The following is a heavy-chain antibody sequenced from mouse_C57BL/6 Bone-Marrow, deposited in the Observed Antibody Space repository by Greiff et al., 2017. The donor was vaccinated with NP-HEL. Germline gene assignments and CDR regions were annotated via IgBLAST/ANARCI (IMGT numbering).Heavy chain of an antibody. CDR3: ARNWAYGRAMDY. Sequence: QVQLQQSGPGLVQPSQSLSITCTVSGFSLTSYGVHWVRQSPGKGLEWLGVIWSGGSTDYNAAFISRLSISKDNSKSQVFFKMNSLQADDTAIYYCARNWAYGRAMDYWGQGTSVTVSS. CDR1: GFSLTSYG. D-gene: IGHD1-1*01. CDR2: IWSGGST. J-gene: IGHJ4*01. V-gene: IGHV2-2*01.